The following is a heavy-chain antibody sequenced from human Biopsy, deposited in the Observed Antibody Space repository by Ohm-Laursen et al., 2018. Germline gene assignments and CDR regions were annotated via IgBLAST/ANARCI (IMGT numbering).Heavy chain of an antibody. CDR1: GDSISTYY. D-gene: IGHD3-22*01. V-gene: IGHV4-59*01. CDR3: ARDRGYYSDRTVPGCFDL. Sequence: TLSLTCTVSGDSISTYYWSWIRQPPGKGLQGIGYIYYTGNTDYNPSLQSRVTISVDTSKNHFSLRLRSMTPADTAMYYCARDRGYYSDRTVPGCFDLWGRGTLVTVSS. CDR2: IYYTGNT. J-gene: IGHJ2*01.